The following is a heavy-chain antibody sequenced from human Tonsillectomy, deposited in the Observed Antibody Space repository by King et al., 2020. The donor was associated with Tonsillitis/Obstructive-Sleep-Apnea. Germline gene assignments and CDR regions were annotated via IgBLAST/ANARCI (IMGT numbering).Heavy chain of an antibody. CDR2: ISSGVGST. Sequence: EVQLVESGGGLVQPGGSLRLPCAASGFTFSSYAMSWVRQAPGKGLEWVSAISSGVGSTYYADSVKGRFTISRDNSKNTLYLQMNSLRAEDTAVYYCAKEGTMSPYFDYWGQGTLVIVSS. V-gene: IGHV3-23*04. CDR3: AKEGTMSPYFDY. J-gene: IGHJ4*02. CDR1: GFTFSSYA. D-gene: IGHD3-10*01.